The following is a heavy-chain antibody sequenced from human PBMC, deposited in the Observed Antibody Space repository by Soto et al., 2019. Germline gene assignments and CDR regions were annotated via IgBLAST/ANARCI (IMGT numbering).Heavy chain of an antibody. D-gene: IGHD3-3*01. CDR3: ARVMDFGLVTSAFDI. V-gene: IGHV1-69*01. CDR1: GGTFSSYA. J-gene: IGHJ3*02. CDR2: IIPIFGTA. Sequence: VKVSCKASGGTFSSYAISWVRQAPGLGLERMGGIIPIFGTANYAQTFQGRVTITADESTSTAYMELSSLRSEDTAVYYCARVMDFGLVTSAFDIWGQGTMVTVSS.